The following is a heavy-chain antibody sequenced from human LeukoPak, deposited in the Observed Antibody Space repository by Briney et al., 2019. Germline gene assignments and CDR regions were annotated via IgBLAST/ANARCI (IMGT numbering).Heavy chain of an antibody. CDR2: IYSGGST. Sequence: GGSLRLSCAASGFTVSSNYMSWVRQAPGKGLEWVSVIYSGGSTYYADSVKGRFTISRDNSKNTLYFQMNSLRAEDTAVYYCAILVGAIPFDYWGQGTLVTVSS. CDR3: AILVGAIPFDY. CDR1: GFTVSSNY. J-gene: IGHJ4*02. V-gene: IGHV3-53*01. D-gene: IGHD1-26*01.